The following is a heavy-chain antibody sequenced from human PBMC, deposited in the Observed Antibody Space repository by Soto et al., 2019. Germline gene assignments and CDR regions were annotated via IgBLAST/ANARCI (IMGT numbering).Heavy chain of an antibody. V-gene: IGHV3-9*01. CDR1: GFTFDDYA. CDR3: AKGEGSSGYYPLFDY. J-gene: IGHJ4*02. D-gene: IGHD3-22*01. Sequence: EVQLVESGGGLVQPGRSLRLSCAASGFTFDDYAMHWVRQAPGKGLEWVSGISWNSGSIGYADSVKGRFTISRDNAKNSLYLQMNSLRAEDTALYYCAKGEGSSGYYPLFDYWGQGTLVTVSS. CDR2: ISWNSGSI.